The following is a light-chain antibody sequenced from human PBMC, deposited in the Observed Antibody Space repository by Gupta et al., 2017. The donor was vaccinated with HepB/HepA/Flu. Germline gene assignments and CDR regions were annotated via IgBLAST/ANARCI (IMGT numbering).Light chain of an antibody. CDR3: KSADNSGTYEDVV. J-gene: IGLJ2*01. CDR2: KDT. Sequence: SFDLTQPPSVSVSPGQTAKITCSGDALPKQYAYWYQQKPGQAPMVVIYKDTERPSGIPERFSGSSSGTTVTLTISGVQAEDEADYYCKSADNSGTYEDVVFGGGTKLTVL. CDR1: ALPKQY. V-gene: IGLV3-25*03.